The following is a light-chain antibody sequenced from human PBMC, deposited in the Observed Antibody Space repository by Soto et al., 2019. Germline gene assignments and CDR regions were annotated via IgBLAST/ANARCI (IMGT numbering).Light chain of an antibody. CDR1: QSVSSHY. CDR2: GAS. V-gene: IGKV3-20*01. J-gene: IGKJ1*01. CDR3: QQYGSLPWP. Sequence: EIVLTQSPGTLSLSPGEKATLSCRASQSVSSHYLAWYQQKPGQAPRPLIYGASSRAIGIPDRFSGSGSGTCFTITISRLEPEDFAVYYCQQYGSLPWPFGQGTKVEIK.